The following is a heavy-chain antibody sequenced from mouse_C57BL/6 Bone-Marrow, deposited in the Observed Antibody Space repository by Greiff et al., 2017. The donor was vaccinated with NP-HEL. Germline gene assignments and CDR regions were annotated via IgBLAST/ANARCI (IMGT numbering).Heavy chain of an antibody. J-gene: IGHJ3*01. V-gene: IGHV2-9-1*01. CDR2: IWTGGGT. CDR1: GFSLTSYA. Sequence: VKLMESGPGLVAPSQSLSITCTVSGFSLTSYAISWVRQPPGKGLEWLGVIWTGGGTNYNSALKSRLSISKDNSKSQVFLKMNSLQTDDTARYYCARNRDSSGYVWFAYWGQGTLVTVSA. CDR3: ARNRDSSGYVWFAY. D-gene: IGHD3-2*02.